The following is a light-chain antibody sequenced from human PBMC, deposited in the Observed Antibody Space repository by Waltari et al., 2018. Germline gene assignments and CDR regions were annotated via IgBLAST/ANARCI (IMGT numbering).Light chain of an antibody. J-gene: IGKJ1*01. V-gene: IGKV4-1*01. Sequence: SVLYSSNNKNFLAWYQQKPGQPPKLLIDWASTRQSGVPDRFSGSGSGTDFTLTISSLQAEDVAVYYCQQYYSTPWTFGQGTKVETK. CDR2: WAS. CDR3: QQYYSTPWT. CDR1: SVLYSSNNKNF.